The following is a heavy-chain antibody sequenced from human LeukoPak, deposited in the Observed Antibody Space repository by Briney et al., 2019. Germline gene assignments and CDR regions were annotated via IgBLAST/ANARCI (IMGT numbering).Heavy chain of an antibody. CDR3: ARDSSGYRDDAFDI. CDR1: GGSVSSGSYY. Sequence: SETLSLTCTVSGGSVSSGSYYWSWIRQPPGRGLECIGYIYYSGSTNYNPSLKSRVTISVDTSKNQFSLKLRSVTAADTAVYYCARDSSGYRDDAFDIWGQGTMVTVSS. CDR2: IYYSGST. D-gene: IGHD3-22*01. J-gene: IGHJ3*02. V-gene: IGHV4-61*01.